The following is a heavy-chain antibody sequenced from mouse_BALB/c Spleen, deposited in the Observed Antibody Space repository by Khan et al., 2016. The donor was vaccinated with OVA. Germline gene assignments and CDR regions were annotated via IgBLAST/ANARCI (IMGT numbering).Heavy chain of an antibody. CDR2: INPSSGYT. J-gene: IGHJ2*01. CDR3: ERWRQLGLRGYYFDY. D-gene: IGHD3-2*01. Sequence: VQLQESGAELARPGASVKMSCKASGYTFTTYTMHWVKQRPGQGLEWIGYINPSSGYTNYNQKFKDKATLTADKSSSTAYMQLSSLISEDSAVYYCERWRQLGLRGYYFDYWGQGTTLTVSS. CDR1: GYTFTTYT. V-gene: IGHV1-4*01.